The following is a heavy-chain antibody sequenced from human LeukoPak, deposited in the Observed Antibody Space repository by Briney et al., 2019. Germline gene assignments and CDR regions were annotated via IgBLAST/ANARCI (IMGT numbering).Heavy chain of an antibody. J-gene: IGHJ4*02. CDR2: ISSSSSTI. Sequence: GGSLRLSCAASGFTFSSYSMNWVRQAPGKGLEWVSYISSSSSTIYYADSVKGRFTISRDNAKNSLYLQMNSQRAEDTAVYYCARDPRYYYGSGSHFDYWGQGTLVTVSS. CDR3: ARDPRYYYGSGSHFDY. CDR1: GFTFSSYS. V-gene: IGHV3-48*04. D-gene: IGHD3-10*01.